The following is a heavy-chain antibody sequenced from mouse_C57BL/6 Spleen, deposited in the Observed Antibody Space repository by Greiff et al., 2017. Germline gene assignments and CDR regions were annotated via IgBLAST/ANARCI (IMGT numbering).Heavy chain of an antibody. V-gene: IGHV10-1*01. D-gene: IGHD2-1*01. CDR2: IRSKSNNYAT. CDR1: GFSFNTYA. CDR3: VRDYYGNPYWYFDV. Sequence: EVHLVESGGGLVQPKGSLKLSCAASGFSFNTYAMNWVRQAPGKGLEWVARIRSKSNNYATYYADSVKDRFTISRDDSESMLYLQMNNLKTEDTAMYYCVRDYYGNPYWYFDVWGTGTTVTVSS. J-gene: IGHJ1*03.